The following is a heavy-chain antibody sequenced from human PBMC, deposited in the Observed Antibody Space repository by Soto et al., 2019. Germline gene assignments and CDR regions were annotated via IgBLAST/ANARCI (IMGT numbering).Heavy chain of an antibody. CDR3: GSTNYNPSLKSRLTISGDTSNNQFSLRLSSVTAADTAVYYCAKEMGFCTTTSCHAGPLYYYMDV. J-gene: IGHJ6*03. CDR1: GLIFSNYR. Sequence: GSLRLSCAASGLIFSNYRMHWVRQAPGKGLMWVSCISTDGSITNYADSVKGRFTVSRDNAKNTLYLQMNSMRAKDTDIYNSGSTNYNPSLKSRLTISGDTSNNQFSLRLSSVTAADTAVYYCAKEMGFCTTTSCHAGPLYYYMDVWGKGTMVTVSS. CDR2: ISTDGSIT. V-gene: IGHV3-74*01. D-gene: IGHD3-10*01.